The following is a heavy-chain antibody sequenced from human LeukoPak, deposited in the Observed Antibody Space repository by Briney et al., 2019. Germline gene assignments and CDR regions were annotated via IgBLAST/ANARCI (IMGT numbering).Heavy chain of an antibody. CDR2: INPNSGGT. CDR1: GYTFTGYY. D-gene: IGHD5-18*01. V-gene: IGHV1-2*02. J-gene: IGHJ4*02. CDR3: ARDTSRGYSYDY. Sequence: ASVKVSCKASGYTFTGYYMHWVRQAPGQGLEWMGWINPNSGGTNYAQKLQGRVTMTTDTSTSTAYMELRSLRSDDTAVYYCARDTSRGYSYDYWGQGTLVTVSS.